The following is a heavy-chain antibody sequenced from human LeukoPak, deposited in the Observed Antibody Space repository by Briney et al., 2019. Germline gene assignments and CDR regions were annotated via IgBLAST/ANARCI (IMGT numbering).Heavy chain of an antibody. CDR2: INHSGST. Sequence: SETLSLTCAVYGGSFSGYYWSWIRQPPGKGLEWIGEINHSGSTNYNPSLKSRVTISVDTSKDQFSLKLSSVTAADTAVYYCAREVPGRGGDIWGQGTMVTASS. J-gene: IGHJ3*02. CDR1: GGSFSGYY. CDR3: AREVPGRGGDI. V-gene: IGHV4-34*01. D-gene: IGHD3-10*01.